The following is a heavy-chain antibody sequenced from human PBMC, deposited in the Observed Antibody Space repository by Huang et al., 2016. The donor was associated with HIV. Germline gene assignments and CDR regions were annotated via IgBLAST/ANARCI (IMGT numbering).Heavy chain of an antibody. CDR3: ARDRDYFQY. D-gene: IGHD3-10*01. V-gene: IGHV3-23*01. CDR2: ISGGGET. CDR1: GFTFNSHA. J-gene: IGHJ4*02. Sequence: EVQLLESGGGLVKPGGSLRLSCATSGFTFNSHAMTWVRQSPGKGVEWVASISGGGETYYADSVRGRFSISRDSSQNTLYLQMNSLRAEDTAVYFCARDRDYFQYWGQGTLVTVSS.